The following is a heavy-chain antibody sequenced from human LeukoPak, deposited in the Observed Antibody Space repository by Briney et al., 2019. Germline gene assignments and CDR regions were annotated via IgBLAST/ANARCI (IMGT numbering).Heavy chain of an antibody. D-gene: IGHD4-17*01. V-gene: IGHV4-34*01. CDR2: INHSGST. Sequence: SETLSLTCAVYGGSFSGYYWCWIRQPPGKGLEWIGEINHSGSTNYNPSLKSRVTISVDTSKNQFSLKLSSMTAADTAVYYCARGQGDYTPFVYWGQGTLVTVSS. CDR1: GGSFSGYY. J-gene: IGHJ4*02. CDR3: ARGQGDYTPFVY.